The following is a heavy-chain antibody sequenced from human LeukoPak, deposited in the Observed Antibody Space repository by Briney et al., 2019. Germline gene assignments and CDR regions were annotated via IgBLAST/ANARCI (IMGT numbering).Heavy chain of an antibody. V-gene: IGHV4-38-2*02. J-gene: IGHJ5*02. CDR1: GYSISSGYY. D-gene: IGHD6-13*01. Sequence: SETLSLTCTVSGYSISSGYYWGWIRQPPGKGLEWIGSIYHSGSTYYNPSLKSRVTISVDTSKNQFSLKLSSVTAADTAVYYCARNPNGSSSWWGWFDPWGQGTLVTVSS. CDR2: IYHSGST. CDR3: ARNPNGSSSWWGWFDP.